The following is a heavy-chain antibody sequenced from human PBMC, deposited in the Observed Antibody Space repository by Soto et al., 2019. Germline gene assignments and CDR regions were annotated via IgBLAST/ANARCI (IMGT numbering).Heavy chain of an antibody. CDR3: ARRATVTSSFDY. V-gene: IGHV1-69*02. CDR2: IIPILGIA. CDR1: GGTFSSYT. D-gene: IGHD4-4*01. Sequence: ASVKVSCKASGGTFSSYTISWVRQAPGQGLEWMGRIIPILGIANYAQKFQGRVTITADKSTSTAYMELSSLRSEDTAVYYCARRATVTSSFDYWGQGTLVTVSS. J-gene: IGHJ4*02.